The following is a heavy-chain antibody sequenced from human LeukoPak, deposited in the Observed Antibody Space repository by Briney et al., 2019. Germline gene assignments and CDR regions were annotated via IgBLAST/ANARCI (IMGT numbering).Heavy chain of an antibody. Sequence: SETLSLTCTVSGGSISSGGYYWSWIRQHPGKGLEWIGYIYYSGSTYYNPSLKSRVTISVDTSKNQFSLKLSSVTAADTAVYYCARVGSGVYWYFDLWGRGTLVTVSS. CDR2: IYYSGST. D-gene: IGHD1-14*01. CDR3: ARVGSGVYWYFDL. CDR1: GGSISSGGYY. J-gene: IGHJ2*01. V-gene: IGHV4-31*03.